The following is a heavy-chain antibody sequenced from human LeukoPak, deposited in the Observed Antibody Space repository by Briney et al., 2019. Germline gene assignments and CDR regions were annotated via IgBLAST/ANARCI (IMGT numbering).Heavy chain of an antibody. CDR2: INHGGST. V-gene: IGHV4-34*01. CDR1: GGSFSGYY. CDR3: ATLYGSGSYYFDY. J-gene: IGHJ4*02. D-gene: IGHD3-10*01. Sequence: SETLSLTCAVYGGSFSGYYWSWIRQPPGKGLEWIGEINHGGSTNYNPSLKSRVTISVDTSKNQFSLKLSSVTAADTAVYYCATLYGSGSYYFDYWGQGTLVTVSS.